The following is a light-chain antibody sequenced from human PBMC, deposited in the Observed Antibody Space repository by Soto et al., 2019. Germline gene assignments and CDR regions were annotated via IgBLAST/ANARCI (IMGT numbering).Light chain of an antibody. CDR3: GSYTSSSTLVV. V-gene: IGLV2-14*01. CDR2: DVS. Sequence: QSVLTQPASVSGSPGQSITISCTGTGSDVGGYNYVSWYQQHPGKAPKLMIYDVSHRPSGVSNRFSGSKSGNTASLTISGLQADDEADYYCGSYTSSSTLVVFGGGTKLTVL. J-gene: IGLJ2*01. CDR1: GSDVGGYNY.